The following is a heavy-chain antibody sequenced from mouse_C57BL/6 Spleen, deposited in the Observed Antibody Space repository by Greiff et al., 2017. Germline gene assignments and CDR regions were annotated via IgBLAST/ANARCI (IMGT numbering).Heavy chain of an antibody. CDR1: SYSITSGYY. V-gene: IGHV3-6*01. CDR3: ARNSLFPPYCDY. Sequence: EVKLQESGPGLVKPSQSLSLTCSVTSYSITSGYYWNWIRQFPGNKLEWMGYISYDGSNNYNPSLKNRISITRDTSKNQFFLKLNSVTTEDTATYYCARNSLFPPYCDYWGQGTTLTVSS. J-gene: IGHJ2*01. CDR2: ISYDGSN. D-gene: IGHD1-1*01.